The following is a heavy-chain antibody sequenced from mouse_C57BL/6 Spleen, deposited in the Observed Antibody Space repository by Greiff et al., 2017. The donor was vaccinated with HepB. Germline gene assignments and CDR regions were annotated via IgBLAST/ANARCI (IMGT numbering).Heavy chain of an antibody. CDR2: ISSGSSTI. J-gene: IGHJ2*01. Sequence: EVQVVESGGGLVKPGGSLKLSCAASGFTFSDYGMHWVRQAPEKGLEWVAYISSGSSTIYYADTGKGRFTISRDNAKNTLFLQMTSLRSADTAMYYCARRYDYEGYYFDYWGQGTTLTVSS. CDR3: ARRYDYEGYYFDY. V-gene: IGHV5-17*01. CDR1: GFTFSDYG. D-gene: IGHD2-4*01.